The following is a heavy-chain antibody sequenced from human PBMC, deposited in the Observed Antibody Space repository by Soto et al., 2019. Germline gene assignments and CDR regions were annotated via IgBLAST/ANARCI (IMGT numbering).Heavy chain of an antibody. CDR1: GFSFSTFH. CDR2: IRGSDGTT. J-gene: IGHJ4*02. Sequence: QPGGSPRLSCEASGFSFSTFHMSWVRQAPGKGLQCVSFIRGSDGTTYYADSVRGRFTISRDNSRNTLYLQMNSLRADDTALYYCAKGACLDFWGRGTLVTVSS. V-gene: IGHV3-23*01. CDR3: AKGACLDF.